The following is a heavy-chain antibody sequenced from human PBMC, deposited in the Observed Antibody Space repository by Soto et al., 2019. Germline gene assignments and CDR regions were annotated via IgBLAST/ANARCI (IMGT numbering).Heavy chain of an antibody. V-gene: IGHV4-34*01. CDR1: GGSFSGYY. CDR3: ARGASSWLYYYGMDV. Sequence: SETLSLTYAVYGGSFSGYYWSWIRQPPGKGLEWIGEINHSGSTNYNPSLKSRVTISVDTSKNQFSLKLSSVTAADTAVYYCARGASSWLYYYGMDVWGQGTTVTVSS. CDR2: INHSGST. J-gene: IGHJ6*02. D-gene: IGHD6-13*01.